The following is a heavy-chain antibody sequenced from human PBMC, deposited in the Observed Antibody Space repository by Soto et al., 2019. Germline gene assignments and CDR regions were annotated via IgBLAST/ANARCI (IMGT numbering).Heavy chain of an antibody. V-gene: IGHV3-48*02. CDR3: ARPGEGVLFYYALDV. J-gene: IGHJ6*02. D-gene: IGHD3-16*01. Sequence: EVQLGESGGGLVQPGGSLRLSCVASGFTLSRYSINWVLQAPGKGLEWISYISSGRDTIYYADSVKGRFTVSRDNAKNSLYLQMNSLRDDDTAVYYCARPGEGVLFYYALDVWGQGTTVTVSS. CDR2: ISSGRDTI. CDR1: GFTLSRYS.